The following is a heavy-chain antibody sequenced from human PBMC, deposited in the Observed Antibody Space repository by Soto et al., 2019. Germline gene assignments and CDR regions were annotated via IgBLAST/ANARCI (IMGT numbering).Heavy chain of an antibody. CDR2: ISYDGSNK. J-gene: IGHJ4*02. V-gene: IGHV3-30*18. D-gene: IGHD3-22*01. CDR3: AKAAIRTHYYDSSGYYSHFDY. CDR1: GFTFSSYG. Sequence: PGGSLRLSCAASGFTFSSYGMHWVRQAPGKGLERVAVISYDGSNKYYADSVKGRFTISRDNSKNTLYLQMNSLRAEDTAVYYCAKAAIRTHYYDSSGYYSHFDYWGQGTLVTVSS.